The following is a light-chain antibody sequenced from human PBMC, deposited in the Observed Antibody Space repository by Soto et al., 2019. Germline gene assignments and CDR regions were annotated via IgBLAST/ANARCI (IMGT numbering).Light chain of an antibody. Sequence: DIVMTQSPDSLAVSLGERATINCKSSQTLLHTSDNKKCLAWYQKKPGQPPKLLIYWASTRESGVPDRFSGSGSGTDFTLTIRSLQAEEVAVYYCQQFYNNPTWTFGQWTKVELK. CDR1: QTLLHTSDNKKC. CDR2: WAS. J-gene: IGKJ1*01. CDR3: QQFYNNPTWT. V-gene: IGKV4-1*01.